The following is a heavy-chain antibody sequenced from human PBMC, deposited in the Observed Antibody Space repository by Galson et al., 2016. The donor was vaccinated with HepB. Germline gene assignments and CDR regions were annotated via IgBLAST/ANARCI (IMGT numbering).Heavy chain of an antibody. CDR3: VRGGYRGTYHGMDV. J-gene: IGHJ6*02. Sequence: SLRLSCAASGFALSGFAMHWVRQAPGKGLEWVAVISHHGSNEYYADSVKGRFAISRDNSKNTLYLQVNSLITEDTAVYYCVRGGYRGTYHGMDVWGHGTTVTVSS. CDR1: GFALSGFA. D-gene: IGHD5-12*01. CDR2: ISHHGSNE. V-gene: IGHV3-30*09.